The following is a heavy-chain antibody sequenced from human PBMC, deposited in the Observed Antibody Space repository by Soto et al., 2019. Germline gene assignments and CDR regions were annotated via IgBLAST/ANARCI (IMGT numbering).Heavy chain of an antibody. V-gene: IGHV2-5*01. CDR3: AHTSDYSNPREYYFDY. J-gene: IGHJ4*02. D-gene: IGHD4-4*01. Sequence: QITLKESGPTLVKPTQTLTLTCTFSGFSLSTSGVGVGWIRQPPGKALEWLALIYWTDDKRYSPSLKSRLTIHKDTSKNQVVLTMTNMDPVDTATYYCAHTSDYSNPREYYFDYWGQGTLVTVSS. CDR1: GFSLSTSGVG. CDR2: IYWTDDK.